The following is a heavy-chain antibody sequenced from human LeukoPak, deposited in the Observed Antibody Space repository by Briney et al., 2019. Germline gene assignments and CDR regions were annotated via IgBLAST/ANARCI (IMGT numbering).Heavy chain of an antibody. J-gene: IGHJ4*02. V-gene: IGHV1-18*01. CDR3: ARGGGQTSSWRSFDL. Sequence: GASVKVSCKASGYTFTSYGISWVRQAPGQGLEWMGWISAYNGNTNYAQKLQGRVTMTTDTSTSTAYIELRSLSLDDTAVYYCARGGGQTSSWRSFDLWGQGTLVIVSS. CDR1: GYTFTSYG. D-gene: IGHD6-13*01. CDR2: ISAYNGNT.